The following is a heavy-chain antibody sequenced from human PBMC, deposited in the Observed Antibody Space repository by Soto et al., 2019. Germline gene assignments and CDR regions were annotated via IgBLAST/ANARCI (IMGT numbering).Heavy chain of an antibody. J-gene: IGHJ4*02. CDR2: ISSDGRRK. V-gene: IGHV3-30*03. CDR1: GFTFGNFG. Sequence: QVHLVESGGGVVQPGRSLRLSCAASGFTFGNFGIHWVRQAPGKGLQWVADISSDGRRKFYPDSVKGRFTISRDNSNNPLCLRMNSLRTEDTAGYFCARGCSGGTNCFYFDFWGQGILVTVSS. D-gene: IGHD6-13*01. CDR3: ARGCSGGTNCFYFDF.